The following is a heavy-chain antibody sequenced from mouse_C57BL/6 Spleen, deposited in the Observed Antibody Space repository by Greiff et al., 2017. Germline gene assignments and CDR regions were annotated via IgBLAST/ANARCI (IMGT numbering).Heavy chain of an antibody. Sequence: QVQLQQSGAELARPGASVKLSCKASGYTFTSYGISWVKQRTGQGLEWIGEIYPRSGNTYYNEKFKGKATLTADKSSSTAYMELRSLTSEDSAVYFCARCGSYSNYWYFDVWGTGTTVTVSS. CDR3: ARCGSYSNYWYFDV. CDR2: IYPRSGNT. V-gene: IGHV1-81*01. J-gene: IGHJ1*03. CDR1: GYTFTSYG. D-gene: IGHD2-5*01.